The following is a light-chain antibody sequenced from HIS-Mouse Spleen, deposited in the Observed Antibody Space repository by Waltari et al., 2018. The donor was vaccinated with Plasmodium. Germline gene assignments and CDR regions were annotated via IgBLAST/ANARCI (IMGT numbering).Light chain of an antibody. CDR2: DAS. V-gene: IGKV1-33*01. Sequence: DIQMTQSPSSLSASVGDRVTITCQASQAISNYLNWYQQKPGKAPKLLIDDASNLETGVPSRFSGSGSGTDFTFTISSLQPEDIATYYCQQYDNLPLTFGGGTKVEIK. J-gene: IGKJ4*01. CDR3: QQYDNLPLT. CDR1: QAISNY.